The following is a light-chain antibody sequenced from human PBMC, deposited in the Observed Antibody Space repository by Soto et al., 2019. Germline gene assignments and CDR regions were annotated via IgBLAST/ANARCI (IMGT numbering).Light chain of an antibody. J-gene: IGKJ2*01. CDR1: QSLVSSDGNTY. CDR3: MQATHWLYT. Sequence: DVVVTQSPLSLPVTLGQPASISCRSSQSLVSSDGNTYLNWFQQRPGQSPRRLIYKVSNRDSGVPDRFSGSGSATDFTLKISRVEAEDAGVYYCMQATHWLYTFGQGTKLEIK. V-gene: IGKV2-30*01. CDR2: KVS.